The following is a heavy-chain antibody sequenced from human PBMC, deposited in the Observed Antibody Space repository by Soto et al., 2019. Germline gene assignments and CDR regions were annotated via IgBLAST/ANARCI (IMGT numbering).Heavy chain of an antibody. J-gene: IGHJ4*02. V-gene: IGHV3-11*01. D-gene: IGHD3-3*01. Sequence: QVQLVESGGGLVKPGGSLRLSCAASGFTFSDYYMNRVRQAPGKGLEWVSYVSSSGTTTHYADSLKGRITVARDNAKNSLYLQMNSLRAEDTCVYYCARDFSIHYDFGSGYSGGLGFWGQGTLVTVSS. CDR3: ARDFSIHYDFGSGYSGGLGF. CDR2: VSSSGTTT. CDR1: GFTFSDYY.